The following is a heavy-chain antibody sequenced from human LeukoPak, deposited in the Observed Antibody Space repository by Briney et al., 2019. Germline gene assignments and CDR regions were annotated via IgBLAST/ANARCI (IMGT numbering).Heavy chain of an antibody. V-gene: IGHV3-23*01. Sequence: PGGSLRLSCAASGFTFSSYAMSWVRQAPGKGLEWVSAISGSGGSTYYADSVKGRFTISRDNSKNTLYLQMNSLRAEDTAVYYCAKGHFDWLLWGYYFDYWGQGTLVTVSS. D-gene: IGHD3-9*01. CDR2: ISGSGGST. J-gene: IGHJ4*02. CDR3: AKGHFDWLLWGYYFDY. CDR1: GFTFSSYA.